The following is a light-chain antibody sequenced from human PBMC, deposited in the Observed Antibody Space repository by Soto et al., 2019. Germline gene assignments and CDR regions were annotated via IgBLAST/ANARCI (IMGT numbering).Light chain of an antibody. V-gene: IGKV1-5*03. J-gene: IGKJ1*01. Sequence: DIQMTQSPSTLSGSVGERVTITCRASQTISSWLAWYQQKPGKAPKLLIYKASTLKSGVPSRFSGSGSGTEFTLTISSLQPDDFAAYYCQQYNSYSSKFGQGTKVDIK. CDR1: QTISSW. CDR3: QQYNSYSSK. CDR2: KAS.